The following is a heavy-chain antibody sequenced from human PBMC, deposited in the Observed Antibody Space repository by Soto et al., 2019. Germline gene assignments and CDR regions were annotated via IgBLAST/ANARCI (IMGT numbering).Heavy chain of an antibody. V-gene: IGHV3-66*01. D-gene: IGHD5-12*01. CDR3: ATIQWGSRSPIDY. CDR1: GFTVSSIY. Sequence: HPGGSLRLSCAASGFTVSSIYMSWVRQAPGKGLEWVSVIYSGGSTYYADSVKGRFTISRDNSKNTVYLQMNSLRAEDTAVYYGATIQWGSRSPIDYWGQGTLVPVSS. J-gene: IGHJ4*02. CDR2: IYSGGST.